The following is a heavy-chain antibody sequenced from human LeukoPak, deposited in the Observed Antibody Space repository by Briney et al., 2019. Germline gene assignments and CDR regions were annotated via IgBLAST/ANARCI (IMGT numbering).Heavy chain of an antibody. V-gene: IGHV3-30*02. CDR1: GFTFSSYG. Sequence: GGSLRLSCAASGFTFSSYGMHWVRQAPGKGLEWVAFIGYDGSNKYYADAVKGRFTISRDNSKNTLYLQMNSLRAEDTAVYYCAKDRESRATASRAHFDYWGQGTLVTVSS. CDR2: IGYDGSNK. D-gene: IGHD2-2*01. CDR3: AKDRESRATASRAHFDY. J-gene: IGHJ4*02.